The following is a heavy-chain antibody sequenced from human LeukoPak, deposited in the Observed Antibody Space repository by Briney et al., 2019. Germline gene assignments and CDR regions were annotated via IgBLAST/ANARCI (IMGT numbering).Heavy chain of an antibody. CDR2: ISSSSGTI. D-gene: IGHD2-2*01. J-gene: IGHJ6*03. V-gene: IGHV3-48*04. CDR1: GFTFSVYS. Sequence: GGSLRLSCAASGFTFSVYSMNWVRQAPGKGLEWVSYISSSSGTIYYADSVKGRVTISRDNVENSLHLQMNSLTVEDTAVYYCAREFEVPAAAPDYYYYYYFDVWGKGTTVTVSS. CDR3: AREFEVPAAAPDYYYYYYFDV.